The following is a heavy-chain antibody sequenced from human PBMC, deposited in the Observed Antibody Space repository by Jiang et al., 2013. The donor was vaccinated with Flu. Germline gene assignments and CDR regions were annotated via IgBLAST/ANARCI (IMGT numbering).Heavy chain of an antibody. CDR2: ISAYNGNT. Sequence: SGAEVKKPGASVKVSCKASGYTFTSYGISWVRQAPGQGLEWMGWISAYNGNTNYAQKLQGRVTMTTDTSTSTAYMELRSLRSDDTAVYYCARPYDSSGYTGFDAFDIWGQGTMVTVSS. CDR1: GYTFTSYG. J-gene: IGHJ3*02. CDR3: ARPYDSSGYTGFDAFDI. V-gene: IGHV1-18*01. D-gene: IGHD3-22*01.